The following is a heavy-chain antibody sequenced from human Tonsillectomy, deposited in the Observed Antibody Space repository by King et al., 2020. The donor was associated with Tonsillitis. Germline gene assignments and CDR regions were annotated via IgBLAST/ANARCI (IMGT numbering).Heavy chain of an antibody. CDR2: ISGSGGST. CDR3: AKEPYDSSGYYLDY. D-gene: IGHD3-22*01. J-gene: IGHJ4*02. Sequence: VQLVESGGGLVQPGGSLRLSCAASGFTFSSYAMNWVRQAPGKGLEWVSTISGSGGSTYYADPVKGRFTISTDNSKNTLYLQMNSLRAEDTAVYFCAKEPYDSSGYYLDYWGQGTLVTVSS. CDR1: GFTFSSYA. V-gene: IGHV3-23*04.